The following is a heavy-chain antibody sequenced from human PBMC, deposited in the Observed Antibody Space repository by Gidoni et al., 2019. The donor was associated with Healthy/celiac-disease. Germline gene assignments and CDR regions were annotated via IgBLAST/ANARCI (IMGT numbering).Heavy chain of an antibody. V-gene: IGHV4-34*01. Sequence: QVQLQQWGAGLLKPSETLSLTCAVYGGSFSGYYRSWIRQPPGKGLEWIGEINHSGSTNYNPSLKSRVTISVDTSKNQFSLKLSSVTAADTAVYYCARAPRYGGPFDYWGQGTLVTVSS. D-gene: IGHD4-17*01. CDR2: INHSGST. CDR3: ARAPRYGGPFDY. CDR1: GGSFSGYY. J-gene: IGHJ4*02.